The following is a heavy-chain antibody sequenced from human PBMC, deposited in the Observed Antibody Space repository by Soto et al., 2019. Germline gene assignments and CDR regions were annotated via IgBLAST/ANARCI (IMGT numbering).Heavy chain of an antibody. CDR3: ARDPCYYDRSGGWGLDY. CDR1: GYTFTSYG. CDR2: ISAYNGNR. Sequence: QVQLVQSGAEVKKPGASVKVSCKASGYTFTSYGFSWVRQAPGQGLEWMGWISAYNGNRNYAQNLQGRVTMPTVTSTSTAYMEQRSLRSDDTSVYYCARDPCYYDRSGGWGLDYWGQGTLVTVSS. J-gene: IGHJ4*02. D-gene: IGHD3-22*01. V-gene: IGHV1-18*04.